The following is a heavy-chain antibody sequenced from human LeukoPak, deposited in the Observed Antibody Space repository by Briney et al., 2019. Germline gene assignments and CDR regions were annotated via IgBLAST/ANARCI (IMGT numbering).Heavy chain of an antibody. J-gene: IGHJ4*02. CDR2: IDPSDSDT. CDR3: ERHWRKVWFGELLKGFVFDY. Sequence: GESLKISWKGSGYSFTSYWIGWGLQMPGKGLEWMGIIDPSDSDTRYSPSFQGQVTISADKSISTAYLQWSSLKASDTAMYYCERHWRKVWFGELLKGFVFDYWGQGTLVTVPS. D-gene: IGHD3-10*01. CDR1: GYSFTSYW. V-gene: IGHV5-51*01.